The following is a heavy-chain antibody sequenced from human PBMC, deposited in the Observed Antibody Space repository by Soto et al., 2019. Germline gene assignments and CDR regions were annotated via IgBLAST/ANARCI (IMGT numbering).Heavy chain of an antibody. CDR2: ISSSSSTI. V-gene: IGHV3-48*01. Sequence: GGSLRLSCAASGFTFSSYSMNWVRQAPGKGLEWVSYISSSSSTIYYADSVKGRFTISRDNAKNSLYLQMNSLRAEDTAVYYCARPGLDDYGDYVKNAFDIWGQGTMVTVSS. J-gene: IGHJ3*02. D-gene: IGHD4-17*01. CDR3: ARPGLDDYGDYVKNAFDI. CDR1: GFTFSSYS.